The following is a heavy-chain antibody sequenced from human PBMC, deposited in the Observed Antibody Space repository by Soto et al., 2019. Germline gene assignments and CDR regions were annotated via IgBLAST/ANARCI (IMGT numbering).Heavy chain of an antibody. CDR1: GYTFTGYY. V-gene: IGHV1-2*04. CDR2: INPNSGGT. J-gene: IGHJ6*02. D-gene: IGHD4-17*01. Sequence: ASVKVSCKASGYTFTGYYMHRVRQAPGQGLEWMGWINPNSGGTNYAQKFQGWVTMTRDTSISTAYMELSRLRSDDTAVYYCARAHYGGNSDYYYYGMDVWGQGTTVTVSS. CDR3: ARAHYGGNSDYYYYGMDV.